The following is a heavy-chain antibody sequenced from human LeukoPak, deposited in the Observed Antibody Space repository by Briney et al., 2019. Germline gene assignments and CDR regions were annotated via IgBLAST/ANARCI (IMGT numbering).Heavy chain of an antibody. CDR3: ASSYTAMVLVDY. D-gene: IGHD5-18*01. Sequence: GGSLRLSCAASGFTFSDFYMSWIRQAPGKGLEWVSYISSSGSTIYYADSVKGRFTISRDNAKNSLYLQMNSLRAEDTAVYYCASSYTAMVLVDYWGQGTLVTVSS. CDR1: GFTFSDFY. J-gene: IGHJ4*02. CDR2: ISSSGSTI. V-gene: IGHV3-11*01.